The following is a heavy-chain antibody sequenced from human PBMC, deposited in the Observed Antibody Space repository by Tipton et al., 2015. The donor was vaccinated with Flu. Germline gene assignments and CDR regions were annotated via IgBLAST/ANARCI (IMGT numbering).Heavy chain of an antibody. V-gene: IGHV4-38-2*01. Sequence: TLSLTCAVSGYSISSGYYWGWVRQPPGKGLEWIGTIYHSGSTYYNPSLKSRLTMSVDTSKNQFSMKLSSVTTADTAVYYCARHTGDSFRGVSYYRGQGTLVTVSS. CDR2: IYHSGST. CDR1: GYSISSGYY. D-gene: IGHD3-10*01. CDR3: ARHTGDSFRGVSYY. J-gene: IGHJ4*02.